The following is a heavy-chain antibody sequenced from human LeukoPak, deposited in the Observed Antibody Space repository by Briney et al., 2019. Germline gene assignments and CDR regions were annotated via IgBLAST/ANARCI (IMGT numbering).Heavy chain of an antibody. J-gene: IGHJ4*02. CDR2: INHSGST. CDR1: GGSISSSSYY. V-gene: IGHV4-39*07. Sequence: SETLSLTCTVSGGSISSSSYYWGWIRQPPGKGLEWIGEINHSGSTNYNPSLKSRVTISVDTSKNQFSLKLSSVTAADTAVYYCAREGDGYNSFFDYWGQGTLVTVSS. D-gene: IGHD5-24*01. CDR3: AREGDGYNSFFDY.